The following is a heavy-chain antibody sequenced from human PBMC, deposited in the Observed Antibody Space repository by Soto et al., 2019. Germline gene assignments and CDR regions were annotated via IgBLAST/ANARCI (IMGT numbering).Heavy chain of an antibody. J-gene: IGHJ6*02. Sequence: SETLSLTCAVYGGSFSGYYWSWIRQPPGKGLEWIGEINHSGSTNYNPSLKSRVTISVDTSKNQFSLKLSSVTAADTAVYYCARALAAARYYGMDVWGQGTTVTVSS. CDR2: INHSGST. CDR1: GGSFSGYY. D-gene: IGHD6-13*01. V-gene: IGHV4-34*01. CDR3: ARALAAARYYGMDV.